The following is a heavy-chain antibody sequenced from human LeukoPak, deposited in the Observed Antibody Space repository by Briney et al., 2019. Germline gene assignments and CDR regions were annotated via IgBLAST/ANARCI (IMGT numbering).Heavy chain of an antibody. Sequence: GGSLRLSCAASGFTFSSYAMSWVRQAPGKGLEWVSAISGSGGSTYYADSVKGRVTISRDNSKNTLYLQMNSLRAEDTAVYYCASVKWFGELLPFDYWGQGTLVTVSS. J-gene: IGHJ4*02. CDR1: GFTFSSYA. D-gene: IGHD3-10*01. CDR2: ISGSGGST. CDR3: ASVKWFGELLPFDY. V-gene: IGHV3-23*01.